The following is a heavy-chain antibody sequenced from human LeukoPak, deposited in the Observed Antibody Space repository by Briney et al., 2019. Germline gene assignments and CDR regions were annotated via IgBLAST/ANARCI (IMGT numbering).Heavy chain of an antibody. D-gene: IGHD3-3*01. CDR3: ASDITLDFWSCFDY. CDR1: GFTFSSYA. CDR2: ISYDGSNK. Sequence: GGSLRLSCAASGFTFSSYAMHWVRQAPGKGLEWVAVISYDGSNKYYADSVKGRFTISRDNSKNTLYLQMNSLRAEDTAVYYCASDITLDFWSCFDYWGQGTLVTVSS. V-gene: IGHV3-30-3*01. J-gene: IGHJ4*02.